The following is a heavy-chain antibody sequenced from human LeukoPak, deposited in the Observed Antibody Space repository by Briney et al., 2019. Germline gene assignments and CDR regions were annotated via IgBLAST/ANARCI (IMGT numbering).Heavy chain of an antibody. J-gene: IGHJ4*02. Sequence: GGSLRLSCAASGFTFSSYAKSWVRQAPGKGLEWVSAISGSGGSTYYADSVKGRFTISRDNSKNTLYLQMNSLRAEDTAVYYCAKVLRYCSSTSCYPDYFDYWGQGTLVTVSS. CDR2: ISGSGGST. D-gene: IGHD2-2*01. V-gene: IGHV3-23*01. CDR1: GFTFSSYA. CDR3: AKVLRYCSSTSCYPDYFDY.